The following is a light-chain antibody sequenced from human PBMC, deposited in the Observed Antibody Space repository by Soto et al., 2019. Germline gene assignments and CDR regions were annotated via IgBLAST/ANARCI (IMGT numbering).Light chain of an antibody. Sequence: EIGMTQSPATLSVSPGESATLSCRASQSVTTNLAWYQQQPGQAPRLLIYGASTRTTDIPARFSGSGSGTEFTITISSLQSKDFAIYYCQQYNKWPSGTFGQGTRLEIK. CDR3: QQYNKWPSGT. CDR2: GAS. V-gene: IGKV3-15*01. CDR1: QSVTTN. J-gene: IGKJ5*01.